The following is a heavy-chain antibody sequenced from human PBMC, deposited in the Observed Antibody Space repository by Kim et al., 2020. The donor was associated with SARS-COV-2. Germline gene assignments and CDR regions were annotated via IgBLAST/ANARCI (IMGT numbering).Heavy chain of an antibody. CDR3: AKFHNFGSGSYQFDS. J-gene: IGHJ4*02. Sequence: GGSLRLSCTVSGFTFSNYVMSWVRQAPGKGLEWVSDISGSGGNTYYADSVNGRFTISRDNSKNTLYRQMISLRAEDTAVYYCAKFHNFGSGSYQFDSWGQRTLVTVSS. CDR2: ISGSGGNT. D-gene: IGHD3-10*01. V-gene: IGHV3-23*01. CDR1: GFTFSNYV.